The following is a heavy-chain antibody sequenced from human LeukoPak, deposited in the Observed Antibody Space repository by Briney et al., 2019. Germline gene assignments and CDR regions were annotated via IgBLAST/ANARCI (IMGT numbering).Heavy chain of an antibody. CDR2: ISYDGSNK. V-gene: IGHV3-30*18. J-gene: IGHJ3*02. D-gene: IGHD5-18*01. CDR3: AKNKRGYSYGPDAFDI. Sequence: SGGPLRLSCAASGFTFSVYYMFWVRQAPGKGLEWVAVISYDGSNKYYADSVKGRFTISRDNSKNTLYLQMNSLRAEDTAVYYCAKNKRGYSYGPDAFDIWGQGTMVTVSS. CDR1: GFTFSVYY.